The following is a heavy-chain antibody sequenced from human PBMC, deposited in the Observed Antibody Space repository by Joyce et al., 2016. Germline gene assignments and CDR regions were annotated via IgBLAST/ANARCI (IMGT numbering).Heavy chain of an antibody. D-gene: IGHD3-3*01. CDR3: ARGRRGSPRSGFWNWFDP. J-gene: IGHJ5*02. CDR1: GGSFSRSA. V-gene: IGHV1-69*01. CDR2: IIPMFGTA. Sequence: QVQLVQSGAEVKKPGSSVKVSCKTSGGSFSRSAIGWVRQAPGQGLEWMGGIIPMFGTANYAQEFQGRVTITADELTSTAFMQLSSLRSEDTAVYYCARGRRGSPRSGFWNWFDPWGQGTLVTVSS.